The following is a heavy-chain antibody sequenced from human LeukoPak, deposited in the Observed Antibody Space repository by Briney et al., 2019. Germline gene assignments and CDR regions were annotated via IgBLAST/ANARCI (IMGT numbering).Heavy chain of an antibody. D-gene: IGHD2/OR15-2a*01. CDR2: ISGSGGAT. CDR3: AKSPGGFPPYFDRWFDS. Sequence: PGGSLRLSCAASGFSFSNYVMSWVRQAPGKGLECVSGISGSGGATYYADSVNGRFTISRDNSKNTLYLQLNSLRAEDTALYYCAKSPGGFPPYFDRWFDSWGQGTLVTVSS. V-gene: IGHV3-23*01. J-gene: IGHJ5*01. CDR1: GFSFSNYV.